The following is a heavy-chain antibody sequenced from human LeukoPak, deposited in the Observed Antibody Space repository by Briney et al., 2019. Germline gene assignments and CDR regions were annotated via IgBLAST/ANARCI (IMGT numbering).Heavy chain of an antibody. CDR1: GYTFASYS. V-gene: IGHV1-46*01. D-gene: IGHD3-3*01. CDR2: IYVNDAST. Sequence: GASVKVSCKASGYTFASYSLHWVRQAPGQGLEWLGRIYVNDASTHYAQEFQGRVIITRDTSTYTVYMDLSSLRSEDTGVYYCARGPSRRGQTYYDFWSGYLGGYIVSWFDPWGQGTLVTVSS. CDR3: ARGPSRRGQTYYDFWSGYLGGYIVSWFDP. J-gene: IGHJ5*02.